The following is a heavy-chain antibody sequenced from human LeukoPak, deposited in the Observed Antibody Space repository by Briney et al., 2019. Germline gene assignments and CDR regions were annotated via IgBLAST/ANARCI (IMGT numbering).Heavy chain of an antibody. J-gene: IGHJ4*02. Sequence: TGVSLRLSCAASGFTFSSYWMSWVRQAPGKGLEWVANIKQDGSEKYYVDSVKGRFTISRDNAKNSLHLQMNSLRAEDTAVYYCARDWFGELLYPTFDYWGQGTLVTVSS. CDR1: GFTFSSYW. CDR2: IKQDGSEK. CDR3: ARDWFGELLYPTFDY. V-gene: IGHV3-7*01. D-gene: IGHD3-10*01.